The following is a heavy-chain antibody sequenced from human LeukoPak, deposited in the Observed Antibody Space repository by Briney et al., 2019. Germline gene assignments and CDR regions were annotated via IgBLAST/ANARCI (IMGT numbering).Heavy chain of an antibody. D-gene: IGHD6-19*01. Sequence: SETLSLTCTVSGGSISSSSYYWGWIRQPPGKGLEWIGSIYYSGRTYYNPSLKSRVTISVDTSKNQFSLKLSSVTAADTAVYYCASGGIAVAYAFDIWGQGTMVTVSS. CDR2: IYYSGRT. J-gene: IGHJ3*02. CDR1: GGSISSSSYY. V-gene: IGHV4-39*07. CDR3: ASGGIAVAYAFDI.